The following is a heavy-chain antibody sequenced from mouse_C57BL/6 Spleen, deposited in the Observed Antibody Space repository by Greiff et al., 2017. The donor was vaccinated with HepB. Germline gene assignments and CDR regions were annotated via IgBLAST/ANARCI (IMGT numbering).Heavy chain of an antibody. Sequence: VQLQQSGAELVRPGTSVKVSCKASGYAFTNYLIEWVKQRPGQGLEWIGVLNPGSGGTNYNEKFKGKATLTADKSSSTAYMQLSSLTSEDSAVYFCARKDYSNYGDAMDYWGQGTSVTVSS. V-gene: IGHV1-54*01. CDR3: ARKDYSNYGDAMDY. D-gene: IGHD2-5*01. CDR1: GYAFTNYL. J-gene: IGHJ4*01. CDR2: LNPGSGGT.